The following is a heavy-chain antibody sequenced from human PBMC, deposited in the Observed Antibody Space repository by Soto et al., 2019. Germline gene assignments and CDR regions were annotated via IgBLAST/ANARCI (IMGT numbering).Heavy chain of an antibody. CDR1: GGSISSYY. V-gene: IGHV4-59*01. D-gene: IGHD3-9*01. CDR2: IYYSGST. Sequence: SETLSLTCTVSGGSISSYYWSWIRQPPGKGLEWIGYIYYSGSTNYNPSLKSRVTISVDTSKNQFSLKLSSVTAAETAVYYCARVPLYDILTGYHKTNYYYYYMDVWGKGTTVTVSS. J-gene: IGHJ6*03. CDR3: ARVPLYDILTGYHKTNYYYYYMDV.